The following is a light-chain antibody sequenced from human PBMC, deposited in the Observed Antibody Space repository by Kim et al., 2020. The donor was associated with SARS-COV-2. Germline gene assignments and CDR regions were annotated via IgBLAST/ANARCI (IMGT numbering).Light chain of an antibody. CDR3: QSADGSGTYV. V-gene: IGLV3-25*03. J-gene: IGLJ1*01. Sequence: VSTGQTARITCSGDALQENQTYWYQQKSGQAPLLLIYKDSERPSGIPGGFSGSSSGTTVTLTISGVQAEDDADYYCQSADGSGTYVFGTGTKVTVL. CDR2: KDS. CDR1: ALQENQ.